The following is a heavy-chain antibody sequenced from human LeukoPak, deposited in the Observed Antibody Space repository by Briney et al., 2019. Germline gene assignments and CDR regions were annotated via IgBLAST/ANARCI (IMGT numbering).Heavy chain of an antibody. V-gene: IGHV4-34*01. J-gene: IGHJ4*02. Sequence: SETLSLTCAVYGGSFSGYYWSWIRQPPGKGLEWIGEINHSGSTNYNPSLKSRVTISVDTSKNQFSLKLRSVTAADTAVYYCARGPPILVVVPAAIDTPPFDYWGQGTLVTVSS. CDR3: ARGPPILVVVPAAIDTPPFDY. D-gene: IGHD2-2*02. CDR2: INHSGST. CDR1: GGSFSGYY.